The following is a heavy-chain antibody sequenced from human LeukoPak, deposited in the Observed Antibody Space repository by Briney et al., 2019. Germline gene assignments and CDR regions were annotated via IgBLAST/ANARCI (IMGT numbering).Heavy chain of an antibody. J-gene: IGHJ4*02. Sequence: SETLSLTCTVSGVSISSSNSYCGWIRQPPGKGLEWIGSIYYTGNTHYNASLKSRVTISIDTSKNQISLRLTSVTATDTAMYYCARQTGSGLFTLPGGQGTLVTVSS. D-gene: IGHD3/OR15-3a*01. CDR3: ARQTGSGLFTLP. CDR1: GVSISSSNSY. V-gene: IGHV4-39*01. CDR2: IYYTGNT.